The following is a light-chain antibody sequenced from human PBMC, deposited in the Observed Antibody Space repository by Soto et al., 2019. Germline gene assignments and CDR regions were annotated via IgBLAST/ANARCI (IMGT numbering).Light chain of an antibody. CDR1: SSNIGSNT. CDR3: AAWDDSPNGYV. J-gene: IGLJ1*01. V-gene: IGLV1-44*01. CDR2: SNN. Sequence: QAVVTQPPSASGTPGQRVTISCSGSSSNIGSNTVNWYQQLPGTAPKLLIYSNNQRPSGVPDRFSGSKSGTSASLAISGLQSEDEADYYCAAWDDSPNGYVFGTGTKLTVL.